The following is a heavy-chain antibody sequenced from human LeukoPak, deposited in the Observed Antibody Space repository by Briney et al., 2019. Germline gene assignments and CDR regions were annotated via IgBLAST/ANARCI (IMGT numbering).Heavy chain of an antibody. CDR2: ISGSSRYF. CDR1: GFTFSSYS. V-gene: IGHV3-21*01. CDR3: ATSWGFGDNY. J-gene: IGHJ4*02. D-gene: IGHD3-10*01. Sequence: GGSLRLSCAASGFTFSSYSMNWVRQAPGKGLDWVSSISGSSRYFSYADSLKGRFTISRDNAKNSLYLQMDSLGVEDTAFYYCATSWGFGDNYWGQGTLVTVSP.